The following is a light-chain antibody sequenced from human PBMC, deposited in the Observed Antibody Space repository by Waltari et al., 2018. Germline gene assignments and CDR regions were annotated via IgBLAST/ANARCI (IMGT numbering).Light chain of an antibody. CDR3: SSYTTSWTYV. J-gene: IGLJ1*01. CDR1: SSDIASYNY. Sequence: QSALTQPASVSGSPGQSITISCTGTSSDIASYNYLSWYQQYPGEAPKLIIYDVTSRPSGVSSRFSGSKSGHTAFLTISGLQTEDEADFFCSSYTTSWTYVFGTGTTVNVL. V-gene: IGLV2-14*03. CDR2: DVT.